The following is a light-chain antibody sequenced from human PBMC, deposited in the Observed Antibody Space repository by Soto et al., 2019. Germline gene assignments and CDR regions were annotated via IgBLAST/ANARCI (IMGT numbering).Light chain of an antibody. CDR3: QQYDSWPWT. CDR2: DAS. V-gene: IGKV1-5*01. Sequence: DIQMTQSPSTLPASVGDRVTITCRASQSIRSWLAWYQQRPGKAPKVLIYDASSLESGVPTRISGSGSGTEFTLTISSLQPDDFANYYCQQYDSWPWTFGQGTKVDIK. J-gene: IGKJ1*01. CDR1: QSIRSW.